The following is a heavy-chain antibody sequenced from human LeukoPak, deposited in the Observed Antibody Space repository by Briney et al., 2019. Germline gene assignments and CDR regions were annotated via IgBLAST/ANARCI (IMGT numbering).Heavy chain of an antibody. CDR2: IYYSGST. D-gene: IGHD6-6*01. J-gene: IGHJ5*02. CDR3: ARARSGSSSGRFDP. V-gene: IGHV4-39*07. Sequence: SETLSLTCTVSGGSISSGSYYWGWIRQPPGKGLEWIGSIYYSGSTHYNPSLKSRVTVSVDTSKNQFSLNLNSVTAADTAVYYCARARSGSSSGRFDPWGQGTLVTVSS. CDR1: GGSISSGSYY.